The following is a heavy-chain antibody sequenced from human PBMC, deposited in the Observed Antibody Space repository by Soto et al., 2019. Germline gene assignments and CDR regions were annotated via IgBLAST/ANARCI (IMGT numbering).Heavy chain of an antibody. CDR3: ARTNDGAFDI. J-gene: IGHJ3*02. Sequence: QITLKESGPTLXXPXQXLXLTXXXSGFSXSTSGVGVGWIRQPPGKALEWLALIYWDDDKRYSPSLKSRLTITKDTSKNQVVLTMTNIDPVDTATYYCARTNDGAFDIWXQXTMVTVSS. D-gene: IGHD1-1*01. CDR1: GFSXSTSGVG. CDR2: IYWDDDK. V-gene: IGHV2-5*02.